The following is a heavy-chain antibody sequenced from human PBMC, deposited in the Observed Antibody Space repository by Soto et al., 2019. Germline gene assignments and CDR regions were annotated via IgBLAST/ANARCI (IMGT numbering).Heavy chain of an antibody. J-gene: IGHJ5*02. CDR1: GGSISRSSSF. CDR2: IYYSGTT. CDR3: ANFQAVLGSLGTQPSPLIDP. D-gene: IGHD3-16*01. Sequence: QLQESGPGLVKPSETLSLTCSVSGGSISRSSSFWGWIRQPPGKGLEWIASIYYSGTTYYNPSLKSRVAISMDTSKNQFSLKLTSVTAADAALYFCANFQAVLGSLGTQPSPLIDPWGQGTLVTVSS. V-gene: IGHV4-39*01.